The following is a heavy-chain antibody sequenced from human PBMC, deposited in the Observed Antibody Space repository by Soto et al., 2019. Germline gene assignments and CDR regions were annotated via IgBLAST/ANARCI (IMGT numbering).Heavy chain of an antibody. CDR1: GYTFTNYG. Sequence: ASVKVSCKASGYTFTNYGISWVRQAPGQGLEWMGWINVYNGNTKYAQKVQGRVTMTTDTTTNTACMELRSLRSDDTAVYYCAREGPRPYYYYGMDVWGQGTTVTVSS. CDR3: AREGPRPYYYYGMDV. CDR2: INVYNGNT. V-gene: IGHV1-18*01. J-gene: IGHJ6*02.